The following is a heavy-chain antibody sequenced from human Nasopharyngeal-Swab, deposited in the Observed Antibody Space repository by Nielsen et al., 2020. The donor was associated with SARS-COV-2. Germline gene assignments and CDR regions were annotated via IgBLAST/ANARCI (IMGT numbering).Heavy chain of an antibody. Sequence: GGSLRLSCAASGFTFSSYNMNWVRQAPGKGLEWVSSISSSSSYIYYADSVKGRFTISRDNAKNSLYLQMNSLRAEDTAVYYCALWFGELLNYYGMDVWGQGTTVTVSS. D-gene: IGHD3-10*01. J-gene: IGHJ6*02. CDR1: GFTFSSYN. V-gene: IGHV3-21*01. CDR3: ALWFGELLNYYGMDV. CDR2: ISSSSSYI.